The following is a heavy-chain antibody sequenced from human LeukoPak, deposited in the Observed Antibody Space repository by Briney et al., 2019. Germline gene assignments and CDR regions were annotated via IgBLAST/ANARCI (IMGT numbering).Heavy chain of an antibody. CDR2: IYYTGST. Sequence: SETLSLTCTASGGSISNYYWSWIRLAPGKGLEWIGFIYYTGSTNYSPSLKTRVTISLDTSKNQFSLKVTSVTAADTAVYYCARSGYSFGTGYFFDYWGQGNLSPSPQ. CDR3: ARSGYSFGTGYFFDY. V-gene: IGHV4-59*01. J-gene: IGHJ4*02. CDR1: GGSISNYY. D-gene: IGHD5-18*01.